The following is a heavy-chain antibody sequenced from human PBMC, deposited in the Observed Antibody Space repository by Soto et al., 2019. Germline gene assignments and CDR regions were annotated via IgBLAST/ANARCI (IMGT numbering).Heavy chain of an antibody. J-gene: IGHJ4*02. CDR1: GFTFSSYT. D-gene: IGHD1-7*01. Sequence: QVQLVESGGGVVQPGRSLRLSCAASGFTFSSYTMHWVRQAPGKGLEWVAAISFDGSKEYYADSVKDRFTVSRDNSKNTLSLQMGSLRSEDTAVYYCAKDRRFGKNYNLGFDYWGQGTRVTVSS. V-gene: IGHV3-30-3*01. CDR3: AKDRRFGKNYNLGFDY. CDR2: ISFDGSKE.